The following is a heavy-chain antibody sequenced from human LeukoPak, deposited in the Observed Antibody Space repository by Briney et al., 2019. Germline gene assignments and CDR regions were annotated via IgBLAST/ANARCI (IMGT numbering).Heavy chain of an antibody. D-gene: IGHD6-13*01. CDR3: ARAKSESYSSITRGNWFDP. V-gene: IGHV1-69*05. CDR2: TIPIFGTA. J-gene: IGHJ5*02. CDR1: GGTFSSYA. Sequence: GASVKVSCKASGGTFSSYAISWVRQAPGQGLEWMGGTIPIFGTANYAQKFQGRVTITTDESTSTAYMELSSLRSEDTAVYYCARAKSESYSSITRGNWFDPWGQGTLVTVSS.